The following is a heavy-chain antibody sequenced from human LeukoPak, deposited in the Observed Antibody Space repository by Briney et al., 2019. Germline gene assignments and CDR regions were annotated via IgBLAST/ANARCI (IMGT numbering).Heavy chain of an antibody. Sequence: SETLSLTCTVSGGSISSSSYYWGWIRQPPGKGLEWIGSIYYSGSTYYNPSLKSRVTISVDTSKNQFSLKLSSVTAADTAVYYCARDLVGSTHEAWGQGTLVTVSS. CDR3: ARDLVGSTHEA. V-gene: IGHV4-39*07. J-gene: IGHJ5*02. CDR2: IYYSGST. D-gene: IGHD2-15*01. CDR1: GGSISSSSYY.